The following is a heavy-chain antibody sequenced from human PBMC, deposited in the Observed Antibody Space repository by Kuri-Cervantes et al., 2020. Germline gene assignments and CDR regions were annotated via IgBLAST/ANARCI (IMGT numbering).Heavy chain of an antibody. J-gene: IGHJ4*02. V-gene: IGHV3-21*04. Sequence: ETLSLTCAASGFTFSSYSMNWVRQAPGKGLEWVSSISSSSSYIYYADSVKGRFTISRDNARNSLYLQMNSLRAEDTAVYYCARSYSGSWGLSYWGQGTLVTVSS. CDR2: ISSSSSYI. D-gene: IGHD1-26*01. CDR1: GFTFSSYS. CDR3: ARSYSGSWGLSY.